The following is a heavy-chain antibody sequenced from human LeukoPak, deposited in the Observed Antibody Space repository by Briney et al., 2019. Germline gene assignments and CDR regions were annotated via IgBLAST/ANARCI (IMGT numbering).Heavy chain of an antibody. V-gene: IGHV4-39*07. D-gene: IGHD3-10*01. CDR2: IYSSGNT. J-gene: IGHJ3*02. CDR3: ASSDGYGLVGI. CDR1: GVSISSGSNY. Sequence: SETLSLTCSVSGVSISSGSNYWGWIRQPPGKTLEWIGSIYSSGNTYYNPSLKSRVIILIDTAKNHFSLNPSSVTAAATAVYYCASSDGYGLVGIWGQGTMVTVSS.